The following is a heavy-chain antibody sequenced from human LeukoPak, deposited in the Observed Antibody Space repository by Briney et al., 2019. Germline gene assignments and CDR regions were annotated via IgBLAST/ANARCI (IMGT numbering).Heavy chain of an antibody. V-gene: IGHV1-18*01. CDR2: VSTNDGNT. D-gene: IGHD3-22*01. Sequence: ASVKVSCKASGYTFTNYHIAWVRQAPGQGLEWMGWVSTNDGNTVYAQRLQGRVTMTTDTSTSVACMELRSLTSDDTAVYYCTRAPPGMTMMTDYWGQGTLVTVSS. CDR1: GYTFTNYH. J-gene: IGHJ4*02. CDR3: TRAPPGMTMMTDY.